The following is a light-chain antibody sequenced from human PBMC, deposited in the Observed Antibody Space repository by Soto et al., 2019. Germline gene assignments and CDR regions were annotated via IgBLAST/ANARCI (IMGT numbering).Light chain of an antibody. CDR3: SSHTSGSTRV. V-gene: IGLV2-14*01. Sequence: QSALTQPASVSGSPGQSIAISCTGTSGDVGGYDYVSWYQQHPDKAPKLMIYEVTKRPSWVSHRFSGSKSGNTASLTISGLQPEDEADYYCSSHTSGSTRVFGSGTKVTVL. CDR1: SGDVGGYDY. CDR2: EVT. J-gene: IGLJ1*01.